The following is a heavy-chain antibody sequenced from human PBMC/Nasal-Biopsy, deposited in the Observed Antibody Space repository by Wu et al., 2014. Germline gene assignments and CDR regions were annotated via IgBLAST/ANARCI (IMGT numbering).Heavy chain of an antibody. CDR2: ISGNAVDT. D-gene: IGHD3-10*01. CDR3: AKERGPSYGSGIFES. V-gene: IGHV3-23*01. Sequence: RLSCAASGFTFSNYAMTWVRQAPGKGLEWVSAISGNAVDTYYAASVKGRFIISRDNSKYTLHMQLTSLRADDTAVYYCAKERGPSYGSGIFESWGQGSLVTVSS. CDR1: GFTFSNYA. J-gene: IGHJ4*02.